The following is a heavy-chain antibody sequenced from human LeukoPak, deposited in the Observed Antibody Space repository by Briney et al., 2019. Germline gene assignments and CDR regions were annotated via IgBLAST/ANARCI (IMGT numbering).Heavy chain of an antibody. J-gene: IGHJ4*02. Sequence: GGSLRLSCAASGFTFSSYEMNWVRQAPGKGLEWVSYISSSGSTIYYADSVKGRFTISRDNAKNSLYLQMNRLRAEDTAVYYCARDLYYGSGSYYHDYWGQGALVTVSS. CDR3: ARDLYYGSGSYYHDY. V-gene: IGHV3-48*03. D-gene: IGHD3-10*01. CDR2: ISSSGSTI. CDR1: GFTFSSYE.